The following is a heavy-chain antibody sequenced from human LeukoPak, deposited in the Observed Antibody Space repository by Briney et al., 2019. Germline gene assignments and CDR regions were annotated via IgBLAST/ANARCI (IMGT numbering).Heavy chain of an antibody. CDR3: ARGPRAEHIVVVTAILWDY. J-gene: IGHJ4*02. Sequence: GGSLRLSCAASGFTFSSYWMSWVRQAPGKGLEGVANIKQDGSEKYYVDSVKGRFTISRDNAKNSLYLQMNSLRAEDTAVYYCARGPRAEHIVVVTAILWDYWGQGTLVTVSS. CDR1: GFTFSSYW. D-gene: IGHD2-21*02. V-gene: IGHV3-7*01. CDR2: IKQDGSEK.